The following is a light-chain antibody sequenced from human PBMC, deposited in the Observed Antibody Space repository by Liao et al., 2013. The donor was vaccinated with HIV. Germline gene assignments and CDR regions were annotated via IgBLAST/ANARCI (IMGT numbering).Light chain of an antibody. J-gene: IGLJ1*01. CDR3: QLWDRSSAHPCV. V-gene: IGLV3-21*04. Sequence: SYELTQPPSVSVAPGKTARITCGGNNIGSKSVHWYQQKPGQAPVLVIYYDSDRPSGISDRFSGSTSENTATLTISRAEAGDEADYYCQLWDRSSAHPCVFGPGTKVTVL. CDR1: NIGSKS. CDR2: YDS.